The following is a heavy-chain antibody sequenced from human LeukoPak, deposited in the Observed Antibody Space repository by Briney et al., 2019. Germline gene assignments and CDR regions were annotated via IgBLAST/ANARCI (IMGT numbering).Heavy chain of an antibody. D-gene: IGHD4-23*01. CDR2: INTNTGNP. J-gene: IGHJ3*02. V-gene: IGHV7-4-1*02. CDR1: GYIFTTYA. CDR3: ARGTYGGNSGDTFDI. Sequence: SVKVSCKASGYIFTTYAMSWVRQAPGQGLEWMGWINTNTGNPTYAQGFTGRFVFSLDTSVRTAYLQISSLKSEDTAVYYCARGTYGGNSGDTFDIWGQGTMVTVSS.